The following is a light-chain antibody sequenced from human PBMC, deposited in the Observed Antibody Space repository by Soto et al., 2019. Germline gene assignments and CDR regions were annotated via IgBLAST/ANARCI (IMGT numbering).Light chain of an antibody. Sequence: DIQMTQSPSSVSAFVGESVTITCHASQRISAFLNWYHQKPGKAPKLLIYSASYLQSGVPSNFSGSGSGTEFTLSIVTLQPEDSGTYFCQQSYRLPLNFGGGTKVEIK. J-gene: IGKJ4*01. CDR3: QQSYRLPLN. CDR1: QRISAF. V-gene: IGKV1-39*01. CDR2: SAS.